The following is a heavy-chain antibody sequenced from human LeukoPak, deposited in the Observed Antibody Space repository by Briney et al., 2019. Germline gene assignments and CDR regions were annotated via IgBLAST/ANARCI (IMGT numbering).Heavy chain of an antibody. CDR2: ISGSGNVT. J-gene: IGHJ4*02. CDR3: AKDRAGAN. CDR1: GFTFAKYA. V-gene: IGHV3-23*01. Sequence: GESLKISCVGSGFTFAKYAMTWVREAPGKGLEWVSVISGSGNVTYHSESVKGRFTISRDNSKRPLYLQMDSLRADDTAIYYCAKDRAGANWGQGTLVLVSS.